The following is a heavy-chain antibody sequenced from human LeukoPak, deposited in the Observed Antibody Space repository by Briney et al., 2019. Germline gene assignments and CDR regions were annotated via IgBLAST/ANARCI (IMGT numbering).Heavy chain of an antibody. V-gene: IGHV3-48*03. D-gene: IGHD6-19*01. CDR3: ARVPWSSGWNYYFDY. CDR2: ISGGGNTV. Sequence: PGGSLRLSCAASGVTFSSYEMNWVRQAPGKGLEWVSYISGGGNTVHYADSVKGRFTISRDNTKNSLYLQMNSLRAEDTAVYYCARVPWSSGWNYYFDYWGQGTLVTVSS. J-gene: IGHJ4*02. CDR1: GVTFSSYE.